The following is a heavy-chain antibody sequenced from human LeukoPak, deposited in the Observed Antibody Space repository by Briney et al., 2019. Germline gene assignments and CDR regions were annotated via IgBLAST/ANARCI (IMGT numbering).Heavy chain of an antibody. V-gene: IGHV1-18*01. CDR3: ARFYGSGSYYTLPDY. Sequence: GASVKVSCKASGYTFTSYGISWVRQAPGQGLEWMGWISAYNGNTNYAQKLQGRVTITTDTSTSTAYMELRSLRSDDTAVYYCARFYGSGSYYTLPDYWGQGTLVTVSS. CDR2: ISAYNGNT. CDR1: GYTFTSYG. J-gene: IGHJ4*02. D-gene: IGHD3-10*01.